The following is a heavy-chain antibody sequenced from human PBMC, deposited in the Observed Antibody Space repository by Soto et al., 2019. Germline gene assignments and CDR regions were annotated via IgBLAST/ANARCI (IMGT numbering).Heavy chain of an antibody. CDR2: IIPIFGTA. D-gene: IGHD6-13*01. CDR1: GGTFSSYA. CDR3: ARDPTAAETEGWFDP. V-gene: IGHV1-69*06. J-gene: IGHJ5*02. Sequence: GASVKVSCKASGGTFSSYAISWVRQAPGQGLEWMGGIIPIFGTANYAQKFQGRVTITADKSTSTAYMELSSLRSEDTAVYYCARDPTAAETEGWFDPWGQGTLVTVSS.